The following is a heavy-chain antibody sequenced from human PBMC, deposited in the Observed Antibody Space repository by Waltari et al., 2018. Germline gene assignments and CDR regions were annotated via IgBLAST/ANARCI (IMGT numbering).Heavy chain of an antibody. CDR2: IYYSGST. CDR1: GGSISRYY. Sequence: QVQLQESGPGLVKPSETLSLTCTVSGGSISRYYWSWIRQPPGKDLEWIGYIYYSGSTNYNPSLKSRVTISVDTSKNQFSLKLSSVTAADTAVYYCARASPRITIFGVVIPNWFDPWGQGTLVTVSS. CDR3: ARASPRITIFGVVIPNWFDP. J-gene: IGHJ5*02. D-gene: IGHD3-3*01. V-gene: IGHV4-59*01.